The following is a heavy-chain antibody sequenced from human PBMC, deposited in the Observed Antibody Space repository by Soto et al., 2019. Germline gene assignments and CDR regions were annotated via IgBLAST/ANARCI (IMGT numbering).Heavy chain of an antibody. CDR2: ISYDGSNK. CDR3: ARVATQFFWSGYLDY. Sequence: GGSLRLACAASGFTFSSYAMHWVRQAPGKGLEWVAVISYDGSNKYYADSVKGRFTISRDNSKNTLYLQMNSLRAEDTAVYYCARVATQFFWSGYLDYWGQGTLVTVSS. J-gene: IGHJ4*02. D-gene: IGHD3-3*01. V-gene: IGHV3-30-3*01. CDR1: GFTFSSYA.